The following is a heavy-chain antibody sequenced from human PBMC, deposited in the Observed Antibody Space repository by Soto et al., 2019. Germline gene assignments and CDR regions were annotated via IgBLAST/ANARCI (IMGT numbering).Heavy chain of an antibody. Sequence: PSETMSLTCTVTGCCISRYYWNLIRQPPGKGLEWIGYIYYSGSTNYNPSLKSRVTISVDTSKNQFSLKLSSVTAADTAVYYCARIAVAGTGEYYYMDVWGKGTTVTVSS. V-gene: IGHV4-59*08. CDR1: GCCISRYY. D-gene: IGHD6-13*01. J-gene: IGHJ6*03. CDR2: IYYSGST. CDR3: ARIAVAGTGEYYYMDV.